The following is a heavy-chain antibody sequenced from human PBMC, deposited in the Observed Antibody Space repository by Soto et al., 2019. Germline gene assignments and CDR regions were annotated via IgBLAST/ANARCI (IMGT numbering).Heavy chain of an antibody. CDR2: IYHSGST. CDR3: ARDPPLPAAMVD. Sequence: QVQLQESGPGLVKPSGTLSLTCAVSGGSISSSNWWSWVRQPPGKGLEWIGEIYHSGSTNYNPSLKSRVXXXVXXSKNQFALQLSSVTAADTALYYCARDPPLPAAMVDWGQGTLVTVSS. J-gene: IGHJ4*02. D-gene: IGHD2-2*01. V-gene: IGHV4-4*02. CDR1: GGSISSSNW.